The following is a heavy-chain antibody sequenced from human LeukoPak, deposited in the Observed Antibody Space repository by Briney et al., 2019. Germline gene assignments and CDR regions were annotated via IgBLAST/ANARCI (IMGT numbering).Heavy chain of an antibody. J-gene: IGHJ6*02. Sequence: GASVKVSCKASGYTLTSYDINWVRQATGQGLEWMGWMNPNSGNTGYAQKFQGRVTMTRNTSISTAYMELSSLRSEDTAVYYCARGRVAGYYYGMDVWGQGTTVTVSS. CDR3: ARGRVAGYYYGMDV. CDR1: GYTLTSYD. V-gene: IGHV1-8*01. D-gene: IGHD6-19*01. CDR2: MNPNSGNT.